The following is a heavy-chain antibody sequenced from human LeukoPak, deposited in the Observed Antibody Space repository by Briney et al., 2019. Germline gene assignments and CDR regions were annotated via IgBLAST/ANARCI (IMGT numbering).Heavy chain of an antibody. Sequence: PSETLSLTCSVSGYSISSGYYWGWIRQPPGKGLEWIGNIHHTGSTNYNPSLKSRVTISVDTSKNQFSLKLSSVTAADTAVYYCARRRGYCSGGSCYPPDYWGQGTLVTVSS. D-gene: IGHD2-15*01. V-gene: IGHV4-38-2*02. CDR1: GYSISSGYY. J-gene: IGHJ4*02. CDR2: IHHTGST. CDR3: ARRRGYCSGGSCYPPDY.